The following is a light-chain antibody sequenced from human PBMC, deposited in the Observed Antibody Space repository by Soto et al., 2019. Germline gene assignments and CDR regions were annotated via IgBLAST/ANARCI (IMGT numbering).Light chain of an antibody. Sequence: DIQMTQSPSSLSASVGDRVTITCRASQSISSYLHWYQQKPGKAPKLLIYAASSLQSGVPSRFSRSGSGTDFTLTISSLQPEDFATYYCQQSYSTPRTFGQGTKVEIK. CDR1: QSISSY. CDR2: AAS. J-gene: IGKJ1*01. V-gene: IGKV1-39*01. CDR3: QQSYSTPRT.